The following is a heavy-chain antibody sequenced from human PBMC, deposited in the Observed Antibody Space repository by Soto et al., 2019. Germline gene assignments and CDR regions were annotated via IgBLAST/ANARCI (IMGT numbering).Heavy chain of an antibody. CDR3: ARDRHPDGIWTFDY. Sequence: ASVKVSCKASGYTFTSYYMHWVRQAPGQGHEWIGIINPSGGSTSYAQKFQGRVTMTRDTSTSTVYMVFLQMNSLRVDDTAVYFCARDRHPDGIWTFDYWGQGTPVTVSS. CDR1: GYTFTSYY. CDR2: INPSGGST. D-gene: IGHD3-9*01. V-gene: IGHV1-46*01. J-gene: IGHJ4*02.